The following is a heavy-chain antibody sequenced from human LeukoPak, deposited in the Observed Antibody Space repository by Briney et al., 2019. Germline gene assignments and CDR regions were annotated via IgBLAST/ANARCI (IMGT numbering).Heavy chain of an antibody. CDR2: ISYDGSNK. V-gene: IGHV3-30*04. Sequence: PGRSLRLSCAASGFTFSSYAMHWVRQAPGKGLEWEAVISYDGSNKYYADSVKGRFTISRDNSKNTLYLQMNSLRAEDTAVYYCARDIVVVPAAMGFYYYYYGMDVWGQGTTVTVSS. CDR1: GFTFSSYA. D-gene: IGHD2-2*01. CDR3: ARDIVVVPAAMGFYYYYYGMDV. J-gene: IGHJ6*02.